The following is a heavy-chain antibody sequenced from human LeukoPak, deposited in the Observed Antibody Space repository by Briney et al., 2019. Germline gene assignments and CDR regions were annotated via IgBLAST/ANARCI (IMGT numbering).Heavy chain of an antibody. CDR2: IYPCDSDT. J-gene: IGHJ6*02. V-gene: IGHV5-51*01. CDR3: ARHQVESRSSSWYRDYYYYGMDV. CDR1: GYGFTNYW. D-gene: IGHD6-13*01. Sequence: GESLKISCKGSGYGFTNYWIGWVRQMPGKGLEWMGIIYPCDSDTRYSPSFQGQVTISADKSISTAYLQWSSLKASDTAMYYCARHQVESRSSSWYRDYYYYGMDVWGQGTTVTVSS.